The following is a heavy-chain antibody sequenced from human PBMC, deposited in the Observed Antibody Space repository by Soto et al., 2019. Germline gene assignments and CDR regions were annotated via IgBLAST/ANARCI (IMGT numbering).Heavy chain of an antibody. D-gene: IGHD6-13*01. J-gene: IGHJ6*02. CDR1: GFTFTSSA. CDR3: AADHGQKLVQKQYYYYGMDV. CDR2: IVVGSGNT. V-gene: IGHV1-58*01. Sequence: QMQLVQSGPEVKKPGTSVKVSCKASGFTFTSSAVQWVRQARGQRLEWIGWIVVGSGNTNYAQKFQERVTITRDTSTSTAYMELSSLRSEDTAVYYCAADHGQKLVQKQYYYYGMDVWGQGTTVTVSS.